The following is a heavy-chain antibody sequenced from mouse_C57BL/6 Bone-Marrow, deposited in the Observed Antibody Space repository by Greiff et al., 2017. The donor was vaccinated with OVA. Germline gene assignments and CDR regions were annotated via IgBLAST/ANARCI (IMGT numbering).Heavy chain of an antibody. J-gene: IGHJ3*01. V-gene: IGHV1-64*01. Sequence: QVQLQQPGAELVKPGASVKLSCKASGYTFTSYWMHWVKQRPGHGLEWIGKIHPNSGSTNYNEKFKSKATLTVDKSSSTAYMQLSSLTSVDSAVYAIDGDGSMDGYSEGFAYWGQGTLVTVSA. CDR1: GYTFTSYW. CDR3: DGDGSMDGYSEGFAY. CDR2: IHPNSGST. D-gene: IGHD2-3*01.